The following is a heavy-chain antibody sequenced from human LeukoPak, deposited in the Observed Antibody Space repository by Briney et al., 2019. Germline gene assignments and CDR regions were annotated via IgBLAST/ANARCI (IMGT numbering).Heavy chain of an antibody. J-gene: IGHJ4*02. V-gene: IGHV4-34*01. CDR2: INHSGST. Sequence: SETLSLTCAVYGGSFSGYYWSWIRQPPGKGLEWIGEINHSGSTNYNPSLKSRVTISVDTSKNQFSLKLSSVTAADSAVYYCANSMVRGDYWGQGTLVTVSS. CDR3: ANSMVRGDY. CDR1: GGSFSGYY. D-gene: IGHD3-10*01.